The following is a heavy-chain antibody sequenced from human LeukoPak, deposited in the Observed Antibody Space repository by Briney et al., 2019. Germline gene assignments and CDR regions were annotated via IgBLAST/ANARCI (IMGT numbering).Heavy chain of an antibody. D-gene: IGHD2-2*01. CDR2: IIPIFGTA. V-gene: IGHV1-69*13. J-gene: IGHJ6*03. CDR3: ARGVVVPAAAWGGYYYYMDV. Sequence: VASVKVSCKASGGTFSSYAISWVRQAPGQGLEWMGGIIPIFGTANYAQKFQCRVTITADESTSTAYMELSSLRSEDTAVYYCARGVVVPAAAWGGYYYYMDVWGKGTTVTVSS. CDR1: GGTFSSYA.